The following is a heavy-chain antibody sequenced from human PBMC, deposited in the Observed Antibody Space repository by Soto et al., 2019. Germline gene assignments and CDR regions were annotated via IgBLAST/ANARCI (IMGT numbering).Heavy chain of an antibody. D-gene: IGHD1-1*01. J-gene: IGHJ6*02. V-gene: IGHV3-33*01. CDR1: GFTFESCA. CDR3: ARGLSTRHYYGMDV. Sequence: QVQLVESGGGVVQPGRSLRLSCAASGFTFESCAMYWVRQTPGKGLEWVAVIWYDGSNEQYVDSVKGRFTISRDSSKNTLYLQMSSLRAEDTAVYFCARGLSTRHYYGMDVWGRGTTVIVSS. CDR2: IWYDGSNE.